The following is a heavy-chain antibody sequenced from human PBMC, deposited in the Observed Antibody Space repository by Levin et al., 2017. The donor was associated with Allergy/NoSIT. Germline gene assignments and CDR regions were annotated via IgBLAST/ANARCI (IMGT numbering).Heavy chain of an antibody. J-gene: IGHJ6*03. CDR1: GFTFSSHW. D-gene: IGHD5-12*01. Sequence: GGSLRLSCVVSGFTFSSHWMHWVRQAPGKGLVWLSRINSDGIATNYADSVKGRFTISRDNAKNTLYLQMNSLRAEDTAVYYCASDGVDIVTTINYYYYYYMDVWGKGTTVTVSS. V-gene: IGHV3-74*01. CDR3: ASDGVDIVTTINYYYYYYMDV. CDR2: INSDGIAT.